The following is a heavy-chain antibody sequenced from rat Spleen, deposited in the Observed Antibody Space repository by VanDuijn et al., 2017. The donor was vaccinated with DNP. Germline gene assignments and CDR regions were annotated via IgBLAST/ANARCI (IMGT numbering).Heavy chain of an antibody. V-gene: IGHV3-3*01. D-gene: IGHD5-1*01. Sequence: VQLQESGPGLVKPSQSLSLTCSVTDYSITRSYRWNWIRKFPGSKLEWMGYINNAGNTNYNPSLKSRISITRDTSKNQFFLQVNSVDTEDTATYYCAIQLGVFDYWDRGVMVTVSS. CDR2: INNAGNT. CDR3: AIQLGVFDY. J-gene: IGHJ2*01. CDR1: DYSITRSYR.